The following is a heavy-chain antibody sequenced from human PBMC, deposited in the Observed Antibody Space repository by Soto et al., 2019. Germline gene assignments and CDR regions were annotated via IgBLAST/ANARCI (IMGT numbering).Heavy chain of an antibody. CDR2: IYYSGST. CDR3: ARHTPAISISDN. Sequence: SETLSLTCTVSGGSISSSSYYRGWIRQPPGKGLEWIGSIYYSGSTYYNPSLKSRVTISVDTSKNQFSLKLSSVTAADTAVYYCARHTPAISISDNWGQGTLVTVSS. V-gene: IGHV4-39*01. J-gene: IGHJ4*02. D-gene: IGHD2-15*01. CDR1: GGSISSSSYY.